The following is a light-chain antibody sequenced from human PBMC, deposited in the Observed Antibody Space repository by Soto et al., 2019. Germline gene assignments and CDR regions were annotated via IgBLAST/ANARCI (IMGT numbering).Light chain of an antibody. CDR3: QQSYSTPYT. CDR1: QSISSY. V-gene: IGKV1-39*01. J-gene: IGKJ2*01. Sequence: DIQMTQSPSSLSASVGDRVTITCRASQSISSYLNWYQQKPGKAPKLLIYAASSLQSGVPSRFSGSGSGTDFTLTITSLHPQDFATYSCQQSYSTPYTFGQGTKVDIK. CDR2: AAS.